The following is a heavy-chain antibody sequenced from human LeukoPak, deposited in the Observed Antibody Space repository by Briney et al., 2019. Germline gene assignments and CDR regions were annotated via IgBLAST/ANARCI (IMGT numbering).Heavy chain of an antibody. V-gene: IGHV4-34*01. J-gene: IGHJ4*02. CDR1: GGSFSGYY. CDR3: ARGRYSYGYWYFDY. CDR2: INHSGST. Sequence: SETLTLTCAVYGGSFSGYYWSWIRQPPGKGLEWIGEINHSGSTNYNPSLKSRVTISVDTSKNQFSLKLSSVTAADTAVYYCARGRYSYGYWYFDYWGQGTLVTVSS. D-gene: IGHD5-18*01.